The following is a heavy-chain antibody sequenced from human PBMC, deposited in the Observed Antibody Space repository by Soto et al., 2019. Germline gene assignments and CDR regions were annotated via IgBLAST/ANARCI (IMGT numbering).Heavy chain of an antibody. CDR1: GGPFSSYA. CDR2: IIPIFGTA. J-gene: IGHJ5*02. Sequence: SVEVSCKASGGPFSSYAISWVRQAPGQGLEWMGGIIPIFGTANYAQKFQGRVTITADESTSTAYMELSSLRSEDTAVYYCARKPFPTYYYDSSGNNWFDPGGKETLFTVP. V-gene: IGHV1-69*13. D-gene: IGHD3-22*01. CDR3: ARKPFPTYYYDSSGNNWFDP.